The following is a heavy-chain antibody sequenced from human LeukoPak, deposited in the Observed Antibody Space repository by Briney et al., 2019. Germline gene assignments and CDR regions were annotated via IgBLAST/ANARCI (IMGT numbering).Heavy chain of an antibody. CDR1: GFPDSRNY. Sequence: GGSLRHSHAASGFPDSRNYKSWVRPAPGEGLEWGSDIYRGGNTFYAHPQKCRFNISRHNSKHTLYHQMNSLGPEDPAVYYCAIAGLTGYYKACYYLVQGALVTVS. V-gene: IGHV3-53*01. J-gene: IGHJ4*02. CDR3: AIAGLTGYYKACYY. CDR2: IYRGGNT. D-gene: IGHD3-9*01.